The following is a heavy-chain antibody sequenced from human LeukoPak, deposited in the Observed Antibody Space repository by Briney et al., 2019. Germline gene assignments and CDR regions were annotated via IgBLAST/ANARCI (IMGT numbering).Heavy chain of an antibody. J-gene: IGHJ5*02. Sequence: PSQTLSLTCTVSGGSISSGSYYWSWIRQPAGKGLEWIGRIYTSGSTNYIPSLKSRVTISVDTSKNQFSLKLSSVTAADTAVYYCARGGSSWYSDWFDPWGQGTLVTVSS. D-gene: IGHD6-13*01. CDR1: GGSISSGSYY. V-gene: IGHV4-61*02. CDR2: IYTSGST. CDR3: ARGGSSWYSDWFDP.